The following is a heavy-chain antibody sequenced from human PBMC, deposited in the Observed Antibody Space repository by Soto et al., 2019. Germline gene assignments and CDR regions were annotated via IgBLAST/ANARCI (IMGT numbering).Heavy chain of an antibody. D-gene: IGHD2-2*01. CDR2: IIPIFGTA. J-gene: IGHJ6*02. V-gene: IGHV1-69*13. CDR1: GCTFSSYA. Sequence: SVKVSCKASGCTFSSYAISWVRQAGGQGLEWMGGIIPIFGTANYAQKFQGRVTITADESTSTAYMELSSLRSEDTAVYYCASLAAANVPGYYGMEVWCQGTTVIVSS. CDR3: ASLAAANVPGYYGMEV.